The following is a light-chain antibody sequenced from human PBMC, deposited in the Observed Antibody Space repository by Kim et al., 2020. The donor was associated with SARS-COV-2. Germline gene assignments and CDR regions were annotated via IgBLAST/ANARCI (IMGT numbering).Light chain of an antibody. Sequence: EIVMTQSPVTLSLSPGERATLSCRASQIFRSGYLAWYQLKPGQAPRLLIYDGSTRAAGIPDRFSATDFTLTISRLEPEDFAVYYCQDYGRSPLTFGGGTKVEIK. CDR3: QDYGRSPLT. CDR1: QIFRSGY. J-gene: IGKJ4*01. V-gene: IGKV3-20*01. CDR2: DGS.